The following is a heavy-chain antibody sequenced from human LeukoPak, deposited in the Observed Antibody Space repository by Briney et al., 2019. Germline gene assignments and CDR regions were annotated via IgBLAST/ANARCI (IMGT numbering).Heavy chain of an antibody. V-gene: IGHV3-74*03. D-gene: IGHD4-11*01. J-gene: IGHJ4*02. CDR2: ISGDGSST. CDR1: GFIFSSYW. Sequence: PGGSLRLSCAASGFIFSSYWMHWVRQVPGERLVWVSRISGDGSSTTYADSVKGRFTISRDNAKNTLYLQMSSLRAEDTAVYYCVRDRETTVTTLDFWGQGTVVTVSS. CDR3: VRDRETTVTTLDF.